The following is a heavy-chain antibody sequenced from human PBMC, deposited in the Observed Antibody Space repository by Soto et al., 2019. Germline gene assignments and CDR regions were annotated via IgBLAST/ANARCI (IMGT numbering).Heavy chain of an antibody. Sequence: GGSLRLSCAASGCTFSGYTMNCVRHAPGKWLEWVAVIGNSGDGTHYADSVKGRFTISRDNSKNTLYLQMESLRAEDTDVYYCVQDVWHYWGQGVPFSVSS. CDR1: GCTFSGYT. CDR3: VQDVWHY. CDR2: IGNSGDGT. J-gene: IGHJ4*02. V-gene: IGHV3-23*01. D-gene: IGHD2-21*01.